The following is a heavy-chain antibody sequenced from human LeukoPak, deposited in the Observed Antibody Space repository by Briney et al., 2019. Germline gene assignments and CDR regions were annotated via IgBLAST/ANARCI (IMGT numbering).Heavy chain of an antibody. CDR1: GFTVSSNY. J-gene: IGHJ4*02. Sequence: GGSLRLSCAASGFTVSSNYMSWVRQAPGKGLEWVSVIYSGGSTYYADSVKGRFTISRDNSKNTLYLQMNSLRAEDTAVYYCAKEMVRYFDWLSALSDYWGQGTLVTVSS. CDR3: AKEMVRYFDWLSALSDY. V-gene: IGHV3-53*01. CDR2: IYSGGST. D-gene: IGHD3-9*01.